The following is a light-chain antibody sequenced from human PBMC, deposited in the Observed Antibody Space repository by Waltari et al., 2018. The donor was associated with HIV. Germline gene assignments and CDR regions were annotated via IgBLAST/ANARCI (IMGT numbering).Light chain of an antibody. CDR1: HSVSSK. V-gene: IGKV3-15*01. CDR3: QQYNNWPLT. CDR2: AAY. J-gene: IGKJ4*01. Sequence: EIVMTQSPATLSVSPGERVTFSCRASHSVSSKLAWYQQKPGQAPRLLIYAAYTRATGIPARFSGGGSGTEFTLTISSLQSEDFAVYFCQQYNNWPLTFGGGTRVEI.